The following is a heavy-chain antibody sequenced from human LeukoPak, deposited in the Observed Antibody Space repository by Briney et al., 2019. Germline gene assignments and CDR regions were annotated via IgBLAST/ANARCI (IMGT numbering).Heavy chain of an antibody. J-gene: IGHJ5*02. CDR3: ARDIAPAAPSWFDP. V-gene: IGHV4-4*07. D-gene: IGHD6-13*01. CDR2: IYTSGST. CDR1: GGSISSYY. Sequence: SETLSLTCTVSGGSISSYYWSWIRQPAGKGLEWIGRIYTSGSTNYNPSLKSRVTMSVDTSKNQFSLKLSSVTAADTAVYYCARDIAPAAPSWFDPWGQGTLVTVSS.